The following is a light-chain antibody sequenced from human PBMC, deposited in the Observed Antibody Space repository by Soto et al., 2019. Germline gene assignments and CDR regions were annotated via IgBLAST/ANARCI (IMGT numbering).Light chain of an antibody. CDR3: QQYDKWPRT. J-gene: IGKJ1*01. CDR1: QTVNSN. Sequence: EIVMTRSPATLSLSTEERATLSCRASQTVNSNLAWYQQKPGQAPRLVIYGASTRATGIPARFSGGGVGTEFTLTISSLQSEDFAVYCCQQYDKWPRTFGQGTKVDIK. CDR2: GAS. V-gene: IGKV3D-15*01.